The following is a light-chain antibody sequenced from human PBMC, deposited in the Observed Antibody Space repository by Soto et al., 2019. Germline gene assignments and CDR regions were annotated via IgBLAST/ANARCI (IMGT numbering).Light chain of an antibody. CDR2: DAS. CDR3: QQYNIDST. Sequence: DIQMTQSPSTLSASVGDRVTITCRASQSISKWLAWYQQKPGKAPNLLIFDASTLQSGVPSRFSGSGSGTEFTLTISSLQPDDFATYFCQQYNIDSTFGGGTNVEIQ. CDR1: QSISKW. V-gene: IGKV1-5*01. J-gene: IGKJ4*01.